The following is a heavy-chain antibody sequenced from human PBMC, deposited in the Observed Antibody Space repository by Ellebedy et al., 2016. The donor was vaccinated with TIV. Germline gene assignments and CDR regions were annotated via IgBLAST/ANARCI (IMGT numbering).Heavy chain of an antibody. V-gene: IGHV1-2*02. J-gene: IGHJ3*01. D-gene: IGHD2-15*01. Sequence: AASVKVSCKAFEYIFTGYYLHWMRQAPGQGLEWMGWINPHSGYTNYAQKFQGRVTMTRDTSIRTAYMELSRLGSDDTAVYYCARRHDIVTGLVVFDVWGQGTMLIVST. CDR1: EYIFTGYY. CDR3: ARRHDIVTGLVVFDV. CDR2: INPHSGYT.